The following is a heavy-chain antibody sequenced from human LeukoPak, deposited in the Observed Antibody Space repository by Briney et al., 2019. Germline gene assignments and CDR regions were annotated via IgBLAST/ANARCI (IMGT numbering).Heavy chain of an antibody. CDR1: GFTVSSNY. V-gene: IGHV3-53*01. Sequence: GGSLRLSCAASGFTVSSNYMSWVRQAPGKGLEWVSVTYSGGSTYYADSVKGRFTISRDNSKNTLYLQMNSLRAEDTAVYYCARVTFYYGSGSYQYYFDYWGQGTLVTVSS. J-gene: IGHJ4*02. CDR3: ARVTFYYGSGSYQYYFDY. CDR2: TYSGGST. D-gene: IGHD3-10*01.